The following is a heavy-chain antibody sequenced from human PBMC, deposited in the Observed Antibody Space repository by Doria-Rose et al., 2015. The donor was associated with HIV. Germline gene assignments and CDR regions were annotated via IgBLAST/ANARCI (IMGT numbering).Heavy chain of an antibody. CDR2: IFSDDER. V-gene: IGHV2-26*01. Sequence: QITLKVSGPVLVKPTETLTLTCTVSGVSLSSPGMGVSWIRQPPGKALEWLAHIFSDDERSYKTSLKSRLTISRGTSKRQVVLTMPDMDLVDTATYYCARIKSSRWYHKYYFDFWGQGTLVIVSA. CDR1: GVSLSSPGMG. D-gene: IGHD6-13*01. J-gene: IGHJ4*02. CDR3: ARIKSSRWYHKYYFDF.